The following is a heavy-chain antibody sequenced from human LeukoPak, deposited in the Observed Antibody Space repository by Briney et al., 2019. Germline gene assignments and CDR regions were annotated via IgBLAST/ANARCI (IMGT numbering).Heavy chain of an antibody. V-gene: IGHV1-18*01. CDR3: ASSRDGYNHFDY. Sequence: ASVKVSCKASGYTFTSYGISWVRQAPGQGLEWMGWISAYNGNTNYAQKFQGRVTITADKSTSTAYMELSSLRSEDTAVYYCASSRDGYNHFDYWGQGTLVTVSS. J-gene: IGHJ4*02. CDR1: GYTFTSYG. CDR2: ISAYNGNT. D-gene: IGHD5-24*01.